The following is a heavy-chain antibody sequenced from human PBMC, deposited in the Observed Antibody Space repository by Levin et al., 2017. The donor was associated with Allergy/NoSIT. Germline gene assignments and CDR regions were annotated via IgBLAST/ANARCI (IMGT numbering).Heavy chain of an antibody. V-gene: IGHV1-18*01. CDR3: ARGRLLLWFREVSPFDY. CDR1: GYSFTSYG. Sequence: AASVKVSCKASGYSFTSYGISWVRQAPGQGLEWMGWISAYNGNTNYAQKLQGRVTMTTDTSTSTAYMELRSLRSDDTAVYYCARGRLLLWFREVSPFDYWGQGTLVTVSS. J-gene: IGHJ4*02. D-gene: IGHD3-10*01. CDR2: ISAYNGNT.